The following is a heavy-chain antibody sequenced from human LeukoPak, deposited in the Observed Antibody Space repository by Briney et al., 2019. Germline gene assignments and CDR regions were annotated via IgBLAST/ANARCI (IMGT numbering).Heavy chain of an antibody. V-gene: IGHV1-18*01. CDR2: ISAYNGNT. J-gene: IGHJ4*02. D-gene: IGHD2-2*01. CDR3: ARVGYCSSTSCYLWFDY. Sequence: ASVKVSCKASGYTFTSYGISWVRQAPGQGLEWMGWISAYNGNTNYAQKLQGRVTMTTDTSTSTAYMELRSLRSDDTAVYYCARVGYCSSTSCYLWFDYWGQGILVTVSS. CDR1: GYTFTSYG.